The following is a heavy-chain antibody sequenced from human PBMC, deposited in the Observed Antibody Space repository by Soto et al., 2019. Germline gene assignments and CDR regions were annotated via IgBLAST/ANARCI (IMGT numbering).Heavy chain of an antibody. CDR1: GDPFSSNA. V-gene: IGHV1-69*13. D-gene: IGHD6-13*01. Sequence: SSVKASCKASGDPFSSNAISWVRQSPGEGHDWMGGMMPIFGTANYAQKFQGRVTITADESTSTAYMELSSLRSEDTAVYYCARGYSSSRATIDYYYGMDVWGQGTTVTVSS. CDR3: ARGYSSSRATIDYYYGMDV. J-gene: IGHJ6*02. CDR2: MMPIFGTA.